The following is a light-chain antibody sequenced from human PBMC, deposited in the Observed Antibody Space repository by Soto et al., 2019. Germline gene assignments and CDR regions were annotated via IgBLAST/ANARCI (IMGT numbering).Light chain of an antibody. CDR2: DAS. J-gene: IGKJ1*01. V-gene: IGKV1-5*01. Sequence: DIQMTQSPSTLSASVGDRVTITCRASQSISSWLAWYQQKPGKAPKLLIYDASGLERGVPSRVSGSRSGTEFSLTISSLQPDDFATSYCQQHNSNPWTFGQGTKVDNK. CDR1: QSISSW. CDR3: QQHNSNPWT.